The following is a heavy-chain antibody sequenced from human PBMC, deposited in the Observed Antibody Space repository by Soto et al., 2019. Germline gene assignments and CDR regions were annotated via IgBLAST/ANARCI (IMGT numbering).Heavy chain of an antibody. J-gene: IGHJ5*02. D-gene: IGHD6-19*01. CDR1: GFIFDDFA. CDR3: VNYSGGWAGHFFDH. V-gene: IGHV3-9*01. CDR2: ISWNSAGV. Sequence: GGSLRLSCTVTGFIFDDFAMYWVRQAPGKGLEWVSGISWNSAGVVYADSVKGRFTISRDNAEDSLYLHMNSLRPDDTAFYFCVNYSGGWAGHFFDHCGHGPRSTVPS.